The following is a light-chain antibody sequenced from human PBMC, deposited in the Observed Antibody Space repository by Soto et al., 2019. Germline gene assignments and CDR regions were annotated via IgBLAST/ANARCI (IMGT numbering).Light chain of an antibody. CDR1: QSVSSNY. CDR2: RAS. Sequence: EIVLTQSPGTLSLSPGERATLSCRASQSVSSNYLAWYQQRPGQAPRLLINRASNRADGIPDRFTGSGSGTDFTLTINRLEPADFAVYYCQHYGSSPRTFGQGTKVDIK. J-gene: IGKJ1*01. V-gene: IGKV3-20*01. CDR3: QHYGSSPRT.